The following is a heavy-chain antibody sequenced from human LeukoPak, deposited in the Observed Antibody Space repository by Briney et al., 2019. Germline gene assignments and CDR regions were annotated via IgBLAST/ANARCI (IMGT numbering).Heavy chain of an antibody. CDR2: ISGSGGST. Sequence: GGSLRLSCAASGFTFSSYAMSWVRQAPGKGLEWVSAISGSGGSTYYADSVKGRFTISRDNSKNTLYLQMNSLRAEDTAVYYCATARPSWYDSSDSYYDYWSQGTLVTVSS. V-gene: IGHV3-23*01. D-gene: IGHD3-22*01. CDR1: GFTFSSYA. J-gene: IGHJ4*02. CDR3: ATARPSWYDSSDSYYDY.